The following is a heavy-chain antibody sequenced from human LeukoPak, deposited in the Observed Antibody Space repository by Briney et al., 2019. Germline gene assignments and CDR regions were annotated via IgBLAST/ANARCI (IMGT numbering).Heavy chain of an antibody. CDR3: ARGGIYYGSGSYSYFEY. D-gene: IGHD3-10*01. V-gene: IGHV3-30-3*01. Sequence: GGSLRLSCAASGFTFSSYAMHWVRQAPGKGLEWVAVTSYDGSNKYYADSVKGRFTISRDNSENTLYLQMNSLRPEDTALYYCARGGIYYGSGSYSYFEYWGQGTLVTVSS. CDR1: GFTFSSYA. J-gene: IGHJ4*02. CDR2: TSYDGSNK.